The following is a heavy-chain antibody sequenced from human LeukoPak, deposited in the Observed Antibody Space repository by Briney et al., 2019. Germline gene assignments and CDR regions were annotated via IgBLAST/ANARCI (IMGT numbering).Heavy chain of an antibody. J-gene: IGHJ4*02. D-gene: IGHD3-22*01. Sequence: ASVKVSCKASGGTFSSYPISWVRQAPGQGLEWMGGISAYNGNTNYAQKLQGRVTMTTDTSASTAYMELRSLRSDDTAVYYCAREVPYDSSRYYQPFDYWGQGTLVTVSS. CDR3: AREVPYDSSRYYQPFDY. CDR2: ISAYNGNT. CDR1: GGTFSSYP. V-gene: IGHV1-18*01.